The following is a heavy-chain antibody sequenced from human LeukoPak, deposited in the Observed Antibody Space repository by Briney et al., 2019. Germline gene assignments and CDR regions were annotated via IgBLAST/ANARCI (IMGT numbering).Heavy chain of an antibody. J-gene: IGHJ6*03. D-gene: IGHD3-3*01. CDR3: AKDKYNFWSGSNYYYMDV. CDR2: ITGGGDST. CDR1: GFTFNNYA. Sequence: GGSLRLSCAVSGFTFNNYAMSWVRQARGKGLEWVSAITGGGDSTYYADSVKARFTILRDKSKNTLYLQMNSLRAEDTAVYYCAKDKYNFWSGSNYYYMDVWGKGTTVTVSS. V-gene: IGHV3-23*01.